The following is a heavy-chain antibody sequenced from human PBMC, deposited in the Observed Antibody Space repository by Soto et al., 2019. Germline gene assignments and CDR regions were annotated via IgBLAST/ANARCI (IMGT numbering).Heavy chain of an antibody. D-gene: IGHD3-10*01. CDR3: AREHYGSGRGFYYYYGMDV. V-gene: IGHV4-59*01. CDR2: IYYSGST. Sequence: TLSLTCTGSGGSISRYCWSWIRQPPGKGLEWIGYIYYSGSTNYNPSLKSRVTISVDTSKNQFSLKLSSVTAADTAVYYCAREHYGSGRGFYYYYGMDVWGQGTTVTVSS. J-gene: IGHJ6*02. CDR1: GGSISRYC.